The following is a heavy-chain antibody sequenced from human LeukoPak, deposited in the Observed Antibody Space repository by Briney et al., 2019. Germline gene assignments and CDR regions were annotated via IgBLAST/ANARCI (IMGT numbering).Heavy chain of an antibody. CDR1: GGSFSGYY. D-gene: IGHD3-3*02. Sequence: PSETLSLTCAVYGGSFSGYYWSWIRQPPGKGLEWIGEINHSGSTNYNPSLKSRVTISVDTSKNQFSLKLSSVTAADTAVYYCAGFSIFGVVTYYYYMDVWGKGTTVTVFS. J-gene: IGHJ6*03. CDR3: AGFSIFGVVTYYYYMDV. V-gene: IGHV4-34*01. CDR2: INHSGST.